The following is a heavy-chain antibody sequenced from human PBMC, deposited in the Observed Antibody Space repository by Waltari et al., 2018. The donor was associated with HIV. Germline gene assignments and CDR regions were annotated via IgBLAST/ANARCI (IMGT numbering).Heavy chain of an antibody. Sequence: QVQLQESGPGLVKPSQTLSLTCTVSGGSISSGSFYWNWIRQPAGKGLEWIGRIYTSGSTKYNPSLKSRVTISVDTSKNQFSLKLNSVTAADTAVYYCARAEGGNSGVHFDYWDQGTLVTVSS. J-gene: IGHJ4*02. V-gene: IGHV4-61*02. CDR1: GGSISSGSFY. CDR3: ARAEGGNSGVHFDY. CDR2: IYTSGST. D-gene: IGHD2-21*02.